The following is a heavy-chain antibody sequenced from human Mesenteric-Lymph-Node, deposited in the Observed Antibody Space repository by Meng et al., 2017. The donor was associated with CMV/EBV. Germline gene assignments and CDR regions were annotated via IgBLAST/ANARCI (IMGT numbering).Heavy chain of an antibody. CDR3: ARERITWDV. J-gene: IGHJ6*02. D-gene: IGHD3-16*01. CDR2: ITPSSTSSSSPI. Sequence: GESLKISCTASGFTFSAYTMNWVRQAPGKGLEWVSYITPSSTSSSSPIYYADSVKGRFTISRDNAKNSLFLQMNSLRAEDTAVYYCARERITWDVWGRGTTVTVS. V-gene: IGHV3-48*04. CDR1: GFTFSAYT.